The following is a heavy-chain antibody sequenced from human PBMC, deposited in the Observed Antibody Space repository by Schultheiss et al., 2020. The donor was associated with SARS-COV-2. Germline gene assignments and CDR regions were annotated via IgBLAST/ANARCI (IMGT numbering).Heavy chain of an antibody. V-gene: IGHV3-33*01. CDR2: IWYDGSNK. J-gene: IGHJ4*02. D-gene: IGHD6-19*01. CDR1: GFTFSSYG. Sequence: GGSLRLSCAASGFTFSSYGMHWVRQAPGKGLEWVAVIWYDGSNKYYADSVKGRFTISRDNSKNTLYLQMNSLRAEDTAVYYCARELTHYSSGWYGGFDYWGQGTLVTVSS. CDR3: ARELTHYSSGWYGGFDY.